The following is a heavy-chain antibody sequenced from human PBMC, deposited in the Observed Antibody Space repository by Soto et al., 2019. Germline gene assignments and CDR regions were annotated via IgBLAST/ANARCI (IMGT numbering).Heavy chain of an antibody. Sequence: PGGSLRLSCAASGFTFSSYSMNWVRQAPGKGLEWVSSISSSSSYIYYADSVKGRFTVSRDNAKNSLYLQMNSLRAEDTAVYYCASLVAAPSSFSSYYYGMDVWGQGTTVTVSS. CDR2: ISSSSSYI. J-gene: IGHJ6*02. CDR1: GFTFSSYS. CDR3: ASLVAAPSSFSSYYYGMDV. D-gene: IGHD6-6*01. V-gene: IGHV3-21*01.